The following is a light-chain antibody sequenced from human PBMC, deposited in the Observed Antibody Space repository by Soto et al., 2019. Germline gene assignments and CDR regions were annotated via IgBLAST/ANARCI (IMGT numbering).Light chain of an antibody. CDR2: GVT. J-gene: IGLJ1*01. Sequence: QSALTQPASVSGSPGQSITISCTGTSSDVGGYNYVSWYQQHPGIAPKLLIYGVTNRPSGVSTRFSGSKSGNTASLTISGLQAVDDADDHGSSYTSASTLLYLFGTGTKLTVL. CDR3: SSYTSASTLLYL. CDR1: SSDVGGYNY. V-gene: IGLV2-14*01.